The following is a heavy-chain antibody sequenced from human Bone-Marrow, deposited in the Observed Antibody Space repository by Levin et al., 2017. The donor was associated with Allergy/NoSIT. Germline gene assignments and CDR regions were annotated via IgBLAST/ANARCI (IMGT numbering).Heavy chain of an antibody. CDR3: ARLNIVATDYYYYGMDV. Sequence: LSLTCAASGFTFSSYWMHWVRQAPGKGLVWVSRINSDGSSTSYADSVKGRFTISRDNAKNTLYLQMNSLRAEDTAVYYCARLNIVATDYYYYGMDVWGQGTTVTVSS. CDR2: INSDGSST. J-gene: IGHJ6*02. CDR1: GFTFSSYW. V-gene: IGHV3-74*01. D-gene: IGHD5-12*01.